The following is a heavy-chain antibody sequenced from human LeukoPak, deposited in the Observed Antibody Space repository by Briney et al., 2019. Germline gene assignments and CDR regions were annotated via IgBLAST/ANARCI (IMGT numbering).Heavy chain of an antibody. CDR1: GGTLSRYA. CDR3: ARIVGIASRGYFDY. V-gene: IGHV1-69*13. D-gene: IGHD3-10*01. Sequence: ASVKVSCKASGGTLSRYAISWVRQAPGQGPEWMEGIIPIFGTTNYAQKFQGRVTITADESTSTAYMELSSLRSEDTAVYYCARIVGIASRGYFDYWGQGTLVTVSS. J-gene: IGHJ4*02. CDR2: IIPIFGTT.